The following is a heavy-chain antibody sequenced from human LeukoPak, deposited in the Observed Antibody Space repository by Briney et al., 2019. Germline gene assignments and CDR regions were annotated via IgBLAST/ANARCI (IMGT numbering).Heavy chain of an antibody. J-gene: IGHJ3*02. CDR2: IIPLFGPA. CDR3: ARGRYSGSFSLGTMDAFDI. Sequence: SVKVSCKTSGGTFSSYAFSWVRQAPGQRLEWMGGIIPLFGPANYAQKFQGRVTITADKSTSTAYMELSSLRSEDTAVYYCARGRYSGSFSLGTMDAFDIWGQGTMVTVSS. CDR1: GGTFSSYA. V-gene: IGHV1-69*06. D-gene: IGHD1-26*01.